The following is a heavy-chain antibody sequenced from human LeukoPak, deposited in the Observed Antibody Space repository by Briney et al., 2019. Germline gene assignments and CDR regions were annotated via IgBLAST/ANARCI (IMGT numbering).Heavy chain of an antibody. J-gene: IGHJ4*02. CDR1: GGSFSGYY. D-gene: IGHD3-22*01. Sequence: SETLSLTCAVYGGSFSGYYWSWIRQPPGKGLEWIGEINHSGSTNYNPSLKSRVTISVDTSKNQFSLKLSSVTAADTVVYYCARVVTMIADYWGQGTLVTVSS. CDR3: ARVVTMIADY. CDR2: INHSGST. V-gene: IGHV4-34*01.